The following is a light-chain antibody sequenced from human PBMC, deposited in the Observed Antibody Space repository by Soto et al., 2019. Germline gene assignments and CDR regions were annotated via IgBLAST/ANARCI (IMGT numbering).Light chain of an antibody. Sequence: DIVMTQSPDSLAVSLGERATINCKSSQSVLYSSNNKNYLAWYQQKPGQPPKLLIYWASTRESGVPARFSGSGSGTDFTLTSSSLQAEDVAVYYCQQYYRPWTFGQGTKVEIK. V-gene: IGKV4-1*01. J-gene: IGKJ1*01. CDR3: QQYYRPWT. CDR2: WAS. CDR1: QSVLYSSNNKNY.